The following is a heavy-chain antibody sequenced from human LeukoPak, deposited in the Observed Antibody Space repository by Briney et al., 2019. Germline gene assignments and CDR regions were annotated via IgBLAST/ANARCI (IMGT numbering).Heavy chain of an antibody. CDR3: AKDSAAWPRYYFDY. CDR1: GFTFSDAS. V-gene: IGHV3-23*01. D-gene: IGHD6-13*01. Sequence: PGGSLRLSCAASGFTFSDASIHWVRQAPGKGLEWVSAISGSGGSTYYADSVKGRFTISRDNSKNTLYLQMNSLRAEDTAVYYCAKDSAAWPRYYFDYWGQGTLVTVSS. J-gene: IGHJ4*02. CDR2: ISGSGGST.